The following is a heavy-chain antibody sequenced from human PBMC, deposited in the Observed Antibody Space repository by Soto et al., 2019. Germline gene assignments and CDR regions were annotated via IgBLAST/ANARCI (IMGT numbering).Heavy chain of an antibody. CDR2: INRDGVVG. J-gene: IGHJ4*02. V-gene: IGHV3-7*03. CDR1: GFTFSTYW. CDR3: AGWGGHDYNY. Sequence: EVQLLGSGGGLVQPGGSLRLSCVGSGFTFSTYWMNWVRQAPGMGLEWVANINRDGVVGMYVDSVKGRFSTSRDYARNSLYLQMNSMKDDDTAVYFCAGWGGHDYNYWGQGIQVTVSS. D-gene: IGHD3-16*01.